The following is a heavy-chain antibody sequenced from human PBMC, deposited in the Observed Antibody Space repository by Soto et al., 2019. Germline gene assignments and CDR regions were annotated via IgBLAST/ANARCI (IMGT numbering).Heavy chain of an antibody. J-gene: IGHJ5*02. Sequence: SETLSLTCTVSGGSISSYYWSWIRQPPVNGLEWIGYIYYSGRTNYNPSLKSRVTISVDTSKNQFSLKLSSVTAADTAVYYCARVGHGSGSYYMYPRTVNWFDPWGQGTLVTVSS. CDR3: ARVGHGSGSYYMYPRTVNWFDP. D-gene: IGHD3-10*01. CDR2: IYYSGRT. CDR1: GGSISSYY. V-gene: IGHV4-59*01.